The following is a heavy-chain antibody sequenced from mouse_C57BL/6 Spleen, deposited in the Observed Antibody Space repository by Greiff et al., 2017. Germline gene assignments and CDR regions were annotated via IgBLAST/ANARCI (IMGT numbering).Heavy chain of an antibody. CDR2: IDPSDSYT. D-gene: IGHD2-3*01. Sequence: QVQLQQPGAELVMPGASVKLSCKASGYTFTSYWMHWVKQRPGQGLEWIGEIDPSDSYTNYNQKFKGKSTLTVDKSSSTAYMQLSSLTSEDSAVYYCARSGGYYVPFDYWGQGTTLTVSS. V-gene: IGHV1-69*01. J-gene: IGHJ2*01. CDR1: GYTFTSYW. CDR3: ARSGGYYVPFDY.